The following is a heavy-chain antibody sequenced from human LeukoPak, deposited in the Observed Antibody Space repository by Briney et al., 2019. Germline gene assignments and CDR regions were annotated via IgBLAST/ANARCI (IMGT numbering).Heavy chain of an antibody. V-gene: IGHV3-30-3*01. J-gene: IGHJ4*02. D-gene: IGHD5-18*01. CDR1: GFTFSLNA. Sequence: PGGSLRLSCAASGFTFSLNAMHWVRQAPGKGLEWVSVISYDGTKKYYADSVRGRFTISRDNSQNTLYLQMNSLKPEDTAVYYCASRKDTPHLPDYWGQGTLVAVSS. CDR2: ISYDGTKK. CDR3: ASRKDTPHLPDY.